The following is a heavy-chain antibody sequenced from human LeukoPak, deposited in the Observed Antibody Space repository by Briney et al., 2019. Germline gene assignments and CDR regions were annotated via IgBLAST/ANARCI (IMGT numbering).Heavy chain of an antibody. D-gene: IGHD3-22*01. Sequence: PGGSLRLSCVASGFTFTSDAMNWVRQAPGKGLEWVGRIKSKTDGGTTDYAAPVKGRFTISRDDSKNTLYLQMNSLKTEDTAVYYCSTTYYYDSSEGYWGQGTLVTVSS. CDR2: IKSKTDGGTT. CDR1: GFTFTSDA. J-gene: IGHJ4*02. CDR3: STTYYYDSSEGY. V-gene: IGHV3-15*07.